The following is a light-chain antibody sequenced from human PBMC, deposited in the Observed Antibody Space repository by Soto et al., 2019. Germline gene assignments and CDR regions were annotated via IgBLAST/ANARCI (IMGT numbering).Light chain of an antibody. Sequence: PGDRATLSCRAGQNLNSGFLAWYQQKPGQAPRLIIYGAYTRATGIPDRFSGSGSGTDFTLTISRLEPEDFAVYYCHQYATSVYTFGQGTKLEIK. CDR3: HQYATSVYT. J-gene: IGKJ2*01. CDR2: GAY. V-gene: IGKV3-20*01. CDR1: QNLNSGF.